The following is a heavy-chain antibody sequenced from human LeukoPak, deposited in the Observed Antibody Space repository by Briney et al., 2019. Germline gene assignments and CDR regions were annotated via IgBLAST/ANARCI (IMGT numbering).Heavy chain of an antibody. Sequence: SETLSLTCTVSGGSISTYYWSWIRQPPGKGLDWIGYIYYSGSTDSNPSLKSVVTISVATTKNQTPLKLSSITAADTAEYYCAREVEMATQFDYWGQGTLVTVSS. D-gene: IGHD5-24*01. CDR1: GGSISTYY. J-gene: IGHJ4*02. CDR2: IYYSGST. CDR3: AREVEMATQFDY. V-gene: IGHV4-59*12.